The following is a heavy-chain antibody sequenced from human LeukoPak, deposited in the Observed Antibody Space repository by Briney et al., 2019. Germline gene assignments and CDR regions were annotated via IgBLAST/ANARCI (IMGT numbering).Heavy chain of an antibody. CDR3: ASIVVVPAARGAFDI. CDR2: IKSDEITT. D-gene: IGHD2-2*01. Sequence: GGSLRLSCAASGFTFSSYYWMHWVRQAPGKGLVWVSRIKSDEITTNYADSVKGRFTISRDNAKSTLYLQMNSLRAEDTAVYYCASIVVVPAARGAFDIWGQGTMVTVSS. CDR1: GFTFSSYYW. J-gene: IGHJ3*02. V-gene: IGHV3-74*01.